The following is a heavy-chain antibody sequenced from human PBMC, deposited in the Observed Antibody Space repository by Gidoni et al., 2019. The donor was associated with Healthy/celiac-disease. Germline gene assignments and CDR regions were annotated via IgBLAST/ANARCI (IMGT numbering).Heavy chain of an antibody. Sequence: QLPLQESGPGLVKPAETLSLTCTVSGGPISSSSSYVGGLRQPPGKGLEWIGSIYYSGSTYYNPSLKSRVTISVDTSKNQFSLKLSSVTAADTAVYYCVGELVATIHGEYFQHWGQGTLVTVSS. CDR3: VGELVATIHGEYFQH. V-gene: IGHV4-39*07. CDR1: GGPISSSSSY. J-gene: IGHJ1*01. D-gene: IGHD5-12*01. CDR2: IYYSGST.